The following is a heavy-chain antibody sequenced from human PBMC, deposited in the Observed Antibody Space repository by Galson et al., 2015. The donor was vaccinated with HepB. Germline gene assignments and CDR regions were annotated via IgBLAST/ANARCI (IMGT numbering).Heavy chain of an antibody. V-gene: IGHV3-30*18. D-gene: IGHD3-10*01. CDR2: ISYDGSNK. Sequence: SLRLSCAASGFTFSSYGMHWVRQAPGKGLEWVAVISYDGSNKYYADSVKGRFTISRDNSKNTLYLQMNSLRAEDTAVYYCAKDFGWFGELYYFQHWGQGALVTVSS. CDR3: AKDFGWFGELYYFQH. CDR1: GFTFSSYG. J-gene: IGHJ1*01.